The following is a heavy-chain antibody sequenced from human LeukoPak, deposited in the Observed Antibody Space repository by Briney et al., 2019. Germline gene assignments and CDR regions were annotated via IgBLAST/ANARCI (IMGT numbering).Heavy chain of an antibody. Sequence: GGSLRLSCAVSGFTLSSHSMNWVRQAPGKGLEWVSSIGSRTGYTYYGDSVKGRFTISRDIAKNSLYLQMNSLRVEDTAIYYCAREYCSGGTCYGYWGQGTLVTVSS. V-gene: IGHV3-21*01. CDR2: IGSRTGYT. CDR1: GFTLSSHS. D-gene: IGHD2-15*01. CDR3: AREYCSGGTCYGY. J-gene: IGHJ4*02.